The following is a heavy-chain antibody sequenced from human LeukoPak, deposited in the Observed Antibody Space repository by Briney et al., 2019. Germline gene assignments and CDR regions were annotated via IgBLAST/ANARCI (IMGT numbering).Heavy chain of an antibody. CDR2: IHYSGST. V-gene: IGHV4-59*08. D-gene: IGHD2-2*01. CDR1: GGSISSYY. CDR3: ATNAGPAALDAVDI. J-gene: IGHJ3*02. Sequence: KPSETLPLTCTVSGGSISSYYWNWIRQPPGKGLEWIGYIHYSGSTKYNPSLKSRVTISLDSSKTQFSLKLSSVTAADTAVYYCATNAGPAALDAVDIWGQGTMVTVSS.